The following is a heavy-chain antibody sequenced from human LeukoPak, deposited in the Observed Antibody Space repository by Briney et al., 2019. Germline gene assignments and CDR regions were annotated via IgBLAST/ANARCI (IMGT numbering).Heavy chain of an antibody. J-gene: IGHJ4*02. CDR3: ARASGTSRFDY. CDR1: GFIFDEYA. Sequence: LRLSCAASGFIFDEYAMHWVRQAPGKGLEWVSSITWNSGRIAHADSVRGRFTISRDNARKSLYLQMNSLRPEDTAFYYCARASGTSRFDYWGQGTLVTLSS. V-gene: IGHV3-9*01. CDR2: ITWNSGRI. D-gene: IGHD5-12*01.